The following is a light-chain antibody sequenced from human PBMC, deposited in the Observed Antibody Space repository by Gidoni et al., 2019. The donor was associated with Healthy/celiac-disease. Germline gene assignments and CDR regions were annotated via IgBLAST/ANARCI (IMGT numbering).Light chain of an antibody. Sequence: QSARTQPASVSGSPGQSITISCTGTSSDVGGYNYVSWYQQHPGKAPNLMIYDVSNRPSGVSNRFSGSKSGNTASLTISGLQAEDEADYYCSSYTSSSTRVFGGGTKLTVL. J-gene: IGLJ2*01. V-gene: IGLV2-14*01. CDR3: SSYTSSSTRV. CDR2: DVS. CDR1: SSDVGGYNY.